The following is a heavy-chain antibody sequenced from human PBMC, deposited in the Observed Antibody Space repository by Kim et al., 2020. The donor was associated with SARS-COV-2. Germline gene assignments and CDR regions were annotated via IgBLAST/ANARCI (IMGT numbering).Heavy chain of an antibody. J-gene: IGHJ4*02. V-gene: IGHV4-34*01. D-gene: IGHD3-9*01. CDR2: INHSGST. Sequence: SETLSLTCAVYGGSFSGYYWSWIRQPPGKGLEWIGEINHSGSTNYNPSLKSRVTISVDTSKNQFSLKLSSVTAADTAVYYCARGGYDILTGSFFDYWGQG. CDR1: GGSFSGYY. CDR3: ARGGYDILTGSFFDY.